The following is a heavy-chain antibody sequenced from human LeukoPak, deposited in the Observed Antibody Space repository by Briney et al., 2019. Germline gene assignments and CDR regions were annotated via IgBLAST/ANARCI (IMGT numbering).Heavy chain of an antibody. V-gene: IGHV3-33*01. J-gene: IGHJ3*02. CDR3: ARDVPAYYYDSSGYTDAFDI. CDR1: GFTFSSYG. D-gene: IGHD3-22*01. Sequence: GGSLRLSCAASGFTFSSYGMHWVRQAPGKGLEWVAVIWYDGSNKYYADSVKGRFTISRDNSKDTLYLQMNSLRAEDTAVYYCARDVPAYYYDSSGYTDAFDIWGQGTMVTVSS. CDR2: IWYDGSNK.